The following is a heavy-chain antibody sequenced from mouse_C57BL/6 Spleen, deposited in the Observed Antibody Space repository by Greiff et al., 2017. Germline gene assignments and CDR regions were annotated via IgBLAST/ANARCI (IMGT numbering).Heavy chain of an antibody. CDR3: ARRGYYGSSPYYFDY. CDR1: GYTFTDPT. Sequence: VQLQQSDAELVKPGASVKISCKVSGYTFTDPTIHWMKQRPEQGLEWIGYIYPRDGSTKYNEKFKGKATLTADKSSSTAYMQLNSLTSEDSAVYFCARRGYYGSSPYYFDYWGQGTTLTVSS. J-gene: IGHJ2*01. V-gene: IGHV1-78*01. CDR2: IYPRDGST. D-gene: IGHD1-1*01.